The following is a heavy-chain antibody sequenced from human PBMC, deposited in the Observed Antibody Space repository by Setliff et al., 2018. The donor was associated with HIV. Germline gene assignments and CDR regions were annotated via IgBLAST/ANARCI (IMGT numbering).Heavy chain of an antibody. CDR3: ARASDPSHRMPPTNYYYYMDV. Sequence: GESLKISCKGSGYSFTNYWIGWVRQMPGKGLEWMGAIYPGESETRYGPSFQGQVTISADKSISTAYLQWNSLKASDTAIYYCARASDPSHRMPPTNYYYYMDVWGKGTTVTVSS. J-gene: IGHJ6*03. D-gene: IGHD2-2*01. V-gene: IGHV5-51*01. CDR1: GYSFTNYW. CDR2: IYPGESET.